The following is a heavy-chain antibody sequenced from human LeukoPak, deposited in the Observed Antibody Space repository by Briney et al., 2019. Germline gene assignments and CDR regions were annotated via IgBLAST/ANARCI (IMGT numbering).Heavy chain of an antibody. CDR2: IYSGGST. V-gene: IGHV3-53*01. Sequence: GGSLRLSCAASGFTASSNYMSWVREAPGKGLEGVSVIYSGGSTYYADSVKGRFTISRDNSKNTLYLQMNSLRAEDTAVYYCARGGGDGPFDYGGQGTLVTVSS. J-gene: IGHJ4*02. D-gene: IGHD3-16*01. CDR1: GFTASSNY. CDR3: ARGGGDGPFDY.